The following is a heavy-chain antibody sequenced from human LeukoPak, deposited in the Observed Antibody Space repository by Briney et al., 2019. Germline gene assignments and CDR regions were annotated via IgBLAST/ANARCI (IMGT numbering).Heavy chain of an antibody. J-gene: IGHJ4*02. V-gene: IGHV3-48*02. CDR1: GFTFSSYS. CDR3: ARDSHWGFDY. CDR2: ISTSTI. D-gene: IGHD7-27*01. Sequence: PGGSLRLSCAASGFTFSSYSMNWVRQAPGKGLEWVSYISTSTIHYADSVKGRFTISRDNAKNSLYLQMNSLRDEDTAVYYCARDSHWGFDYWGQGTLVTVSS.